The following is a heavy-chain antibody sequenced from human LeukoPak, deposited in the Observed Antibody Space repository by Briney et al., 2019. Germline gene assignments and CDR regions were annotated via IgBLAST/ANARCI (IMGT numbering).Heavy chain of an antibody. CDR2: MNPNSGNT. D-gene: IGHD3-10*01. Sequence: ASVKVSCTASGYTFTSYDINWVRQATGQGLEWMGWMNPNSGNTGYAQKFQGRVIMTRNTSISTAYMELSSLRSEDTAVYYCARGHYGSGSYYNGDSYYFDYWGQGTLVTVSS. CDR3: ARGHYGSGSYYNGDSYYFDY. V-gene: IGHV1-8*01. CDR1: GYTFTSYD. J-gene: IGHJ4*02.